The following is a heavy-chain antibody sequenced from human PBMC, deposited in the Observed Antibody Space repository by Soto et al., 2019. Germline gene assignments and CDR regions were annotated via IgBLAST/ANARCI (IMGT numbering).Heavy chain of an antibody. CDR3: ARGRGSRPPRRYYYYGMDV. J-gene: IGHJ6*02. CDR1: GGSISSYY. Sequence: SETLSLTCTVSGGSISSYYWSWIRQPPGKGLEWIGYIYYSGSTNYNPSLKSRVTISVDTSKNQFSLKLSSVTAADTAVYYCARGRGSRPPRRYYYYGMDVWGQGTTVTVSS. V-gene: IGHV4-59*01. D-gene: IGHD3-10*01. CDR2: IYYSGST.